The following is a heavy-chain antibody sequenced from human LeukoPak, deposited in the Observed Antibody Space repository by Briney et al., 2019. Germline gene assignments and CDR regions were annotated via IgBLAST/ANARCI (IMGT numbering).Heavy chain of an antibody. Sequence: ASVKVSCKASGGTFSSYAISWVRQAPGQGLEWMGRIIPILGIANYAQKFQGRVTITADKSTSTAYMELSSLRSEDTAVYYCARWALASNADTAMCWGQGTLVTVSS. CDR3: ARWALASNADTAMC. D-gene: IGHD5-18*01. CDR2: IIPILGIA. J-gene: IGHJ4*02. CDR1: GGTFSSYA. V-gene: IGHV1-69*04.